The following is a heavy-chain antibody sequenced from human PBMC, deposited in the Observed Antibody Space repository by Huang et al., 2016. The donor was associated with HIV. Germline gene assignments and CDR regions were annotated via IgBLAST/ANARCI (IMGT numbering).Heavy chain of an antibody. Sequence: QVQLVQSGAEVRKPGASVKVSCKASGFPFTNYDFNWVRQATGQGLEWMGWMKPNRGNTGYAQKFQGRVTITRNTSINTAYMELSSLRSEDTAVYYCARARGYYYDGSGFYSRYYFDYWGQGTLVTVSS. CDR3: ARARGYYYDGSGFYSRYYFDY. D-gene: IGHD3-22*01. J-gene: IGHJ4*02. CDR1: GFPFTNYD. V-gene: IGHV1-8*03. CDR2: MKPNRGNT.